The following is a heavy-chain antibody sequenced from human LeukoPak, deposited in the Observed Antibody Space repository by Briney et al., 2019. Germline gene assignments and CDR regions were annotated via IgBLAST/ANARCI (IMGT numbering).Heavy chain of an antibody. CDR2: ISYNGNAK. CDR1: GFTFSNYG. Sequence: PGGSLRLSCVASGFTFSNYGMHWVRRAPGKGLEWVAVISYNGNAKIYADSVKGRFTISRDNSKDTLYLQMDSLRAEDTALYYCAKEYTSRWSYWHFDLWGRGTLVTVSS. J-gene: IGHJ2*01. D-gene: IGHD6-13*01. V-gene: IGHV3-30*18. CDR3: AKEYTSRWSYWHFDL.